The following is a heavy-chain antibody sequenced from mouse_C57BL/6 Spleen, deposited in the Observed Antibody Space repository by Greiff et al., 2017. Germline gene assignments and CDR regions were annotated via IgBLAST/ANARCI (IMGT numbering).Heavy chain of an antibody. CDR2: IYPGSGST. D-gene: IGHD2-3*01. CDR3: ARGIYDGYYVGFAY. J-gene: IGHJ3*01. CDR1: GYTFTSYW. Sequence: QVQLKQPGAELVKPGASVKMSCKASGYTFTSYWITWVKQRPGQGLEWIGDIYPGSGSTNYNEKFKSKATLTVDTSSSTAYMQLSSLTSEDSAVYYCARGIYDGYYVGFAYWGQGTLVTVSA. V-gene: IGHV1-55*01.